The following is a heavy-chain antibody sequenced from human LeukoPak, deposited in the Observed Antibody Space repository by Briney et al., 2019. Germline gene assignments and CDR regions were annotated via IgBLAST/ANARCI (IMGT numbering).Heavy chain of an antibody. J-gene: IGHJ6*03. CDR2: INSDGSST. Sequence: GGSLRLSCAASGFTFSSYWMHWVRQAPGKGLVWVSRINSDGSSTTYADFVRGRFTISRDNAKSTLYLQMNSLRVEDTAVYYCARETGIAAAGTGYYYYYMDVWGKGTTVTVS. V-gene: IGHV3-74*01. CDR1: GFTFSSYW. D-gene: IGHD6-13*01. CDR3: ARETGIAAAGTGYYYYYMDV.